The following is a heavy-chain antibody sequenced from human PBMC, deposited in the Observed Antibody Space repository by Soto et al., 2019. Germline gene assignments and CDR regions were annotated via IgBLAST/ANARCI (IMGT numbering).Heavy chain of an antibody. V-gene: IGHV1-2*04. D-gene: IGHD3-22*01. CDR3: ARENYHYDSSGYYVEPRDALDI. Sequence: GASVKVSCKASGYTFTSYAMHWVRQAPGQRLEWMGWINPNSGGTSYAQKFQGWVTMTRDTSISTAYMELSRLRSDDTAVYYCARENYHYDSSGYYVEPRDALDIWGQGTMVTFSS. J-gene: IGHJ3*02. CDR2: INPNSGGT. CDR1: GYTFTSYA.